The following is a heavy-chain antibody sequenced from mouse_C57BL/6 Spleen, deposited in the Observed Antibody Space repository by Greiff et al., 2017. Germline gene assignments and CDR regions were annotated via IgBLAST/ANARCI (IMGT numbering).Heavy chain of an antibody. V-gene: IGHV1-72*01. CDR3: ARGGGQRYMDY. D-gene: IGHD3-3*01. Sequence: QVQLKQPGAELVKPGASVKLSCKASGYTFTSYWMHWVKQRPGRCLEWIGRIDPNSGGTKYNEKFKSKATLTVDTPSSTAYMQLSSLTSEDSAVYYGARGGGQRYMDYWGQGTSVTVSS. CDR1: GYTFTSYW. CDR2: IDPNSGGT. J-gene: IGHJ4*01.